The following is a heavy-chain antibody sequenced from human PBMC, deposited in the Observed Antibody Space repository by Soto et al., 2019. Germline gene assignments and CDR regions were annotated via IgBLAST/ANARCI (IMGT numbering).Heavy chain of an antibody. J-gene: IGHJ4*02. Sequence: ASVKVSCKASGYTFTSYGISWVRQAPGQGLEWMGWISAYNGNTNYAQKLQGRVTMTTDTSTSTAYMELRSLRSDDTAVYYCARSGEGWGLLAALDYWGQGTLVTVSS. CDR3: ARSGEGWGLLAALDY. CDR1: GYTFTSYG. V-gene: IGHV1-18*01. CDR2: ISAYNGNT. D-gene: IGHD1-26*01.